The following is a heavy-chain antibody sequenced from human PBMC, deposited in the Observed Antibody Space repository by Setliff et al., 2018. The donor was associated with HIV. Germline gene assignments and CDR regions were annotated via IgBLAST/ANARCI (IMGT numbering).Heavy chain of an antibody. D-gene: IGHD2-2*01. CDR2: INHSVST. Sequence: TSETLSLTCAVYGGSFSGYYWSWIRQSPGKGLEWIGEINHSVSTNYNPSRKSRVTMSVDKSKNQFSLRLTSVTAADTAVYYCARVGQLLLGDYFYMDVWGKGTSVTVSS. J-gene: IGHJ6*03. CDR3: ARVGQLLLGDYFYMDV. CDR1: GGSFSGYY. V-gene: IGHV4-34*01.